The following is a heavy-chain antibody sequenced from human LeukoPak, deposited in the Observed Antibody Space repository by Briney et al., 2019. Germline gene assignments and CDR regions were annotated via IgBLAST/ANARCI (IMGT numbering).Heavy chain of an antibody. CDR3: AKESPKWELLSLNY. V-gene: IGHV3-30*18. CDR2: ISYDGSNK. Sequence: GGSLRLSCAASGFTFSSYGMHWVRQAPGKGLEWVAVISYDGSNKYYADSVKGRFTISRDNSKNTLYLHMNSLRAEDTAVYYCAKESPKWELLSLNYWGQGTLVTVSS. CDR1: GFTFSSYG. J-gene: IGHJ4*02. D-gene: IGHD1-26*01.